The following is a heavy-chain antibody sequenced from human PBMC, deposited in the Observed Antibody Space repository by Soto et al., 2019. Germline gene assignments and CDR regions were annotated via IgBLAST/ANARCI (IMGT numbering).Heavy chain of an antibody. V-gene: IGHV1-69*06. CDR3: ARDPVDLFGYMDV. J-gene: IGHJ6*02. Sequence: QEELVQSGAKVKKPGSSVNVSCKASGGTFASYSITWVRQAPGQRLEWMGEIIPLLKTVNYAQKFQGRVTITGDRSTSTVYMALSRLRSDDTAVYYCARDPVDLFGYMDVWGHGTTVTVS. D-gene: IGHD6-25*01. CDR2: IIPLLKTV. CDR1: GGTFASYS.